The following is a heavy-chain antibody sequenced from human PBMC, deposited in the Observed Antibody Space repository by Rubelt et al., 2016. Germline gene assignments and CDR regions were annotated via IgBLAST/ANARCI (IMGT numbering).Heavy chain of an antibody. CDR2: ISGSGALI. CDR1: GFILSNYA. D-gene: IGHD2-2*01. Sequence: EVQLVESGGGLVQPGGSLRLSCAASGFILSNYAMNWVRQAPGKGLEWVAYISGSGALIYYADSVKGRFTISSDNAKNSLLLTMSSLRADDTAVYYCARVSRLVVDYWGLGTLVTVSS. CDR3: ARVSRLVVDY. V-gene: IGHV3-48*03. J-gene: IGHJ4*02.